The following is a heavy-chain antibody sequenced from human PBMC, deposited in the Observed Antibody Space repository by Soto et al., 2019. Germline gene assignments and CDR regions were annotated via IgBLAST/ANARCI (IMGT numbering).Heavy chain of an antibody. CDR1: GGTLSSYA. CDR3: ARVSGYYLPDY. J-gene: IGHJ4*02. V-gene: IGHV1-69*13. Sequence: GASVKVSCKASGGTLSSYAISWVRQAPGQGLEWMGGIIPIFGTANYAQKFQGRVTITADESASTAYMELSSLRSEDTAVYYCARVSGYYLPDYWGQGTLVTVSS. D-gene: IGHD5-12*01. CDR2: IIPIFGTA.